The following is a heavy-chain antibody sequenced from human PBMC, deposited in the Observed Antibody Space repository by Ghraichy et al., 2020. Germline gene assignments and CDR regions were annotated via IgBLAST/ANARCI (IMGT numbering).Heavy chain of an antibody. CDR1: GGSFSGYY. Sequence: SETLSLTCAVYGGSFSGYYWSWIRQPPGKGLEWIGEINHSGSTNYNPSLKSRVTISVDTSKNQFSLKLSSVTAADTAVYYCARKSRGVVPAAPWSGMDVWGQGTTVTVSS. V-gene: IGHV4-34*01. CDR3: ARKSRGVVPAAPWSGMDV. J-gene: IGHJ6*02. D-gene: IGHD2-2*01. CDR2: INHSGST.